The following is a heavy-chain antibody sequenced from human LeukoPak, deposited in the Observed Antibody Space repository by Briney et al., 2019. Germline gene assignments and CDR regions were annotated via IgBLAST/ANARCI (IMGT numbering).Heavy chain of an antibody. Sequence: SETLSLTCTVSGGSIGSFYWNWIRQPPGRGLEWIGYVYSSGNTNYNPSLKSRVIISVDTSKNQFSLKLSSVTAADTAVYYCARGGVLLGIDYWGQGTLVTVSS. CDR2: VYSSGNT. V-gene: IGHV4-59*01. CDR1: GGSIGSFY. J-gene: IGHJ4*02. D-gene: IGHD2-8*02. CDR3: ARGGVLLGIDY.